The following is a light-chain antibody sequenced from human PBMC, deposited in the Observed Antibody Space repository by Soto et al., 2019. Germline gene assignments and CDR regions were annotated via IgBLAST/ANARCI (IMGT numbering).Light chain of an antibody. CDR1: SGHSSYA. V-gene: IGLV4-69*01. CDR3: QTWGTAIDVV. J-gene: IGLJ2*01. CDR2: LKSDGSH. Sequence: QSVLTQSPSASASLGASVKLTCTLSSGHSSYAIAWHQQQPEKGPRYLMKLKSDGSHSKGDGIPDRFSGSSSGAERYLTISSLQSEDEADYYCQTWGTAIDVVFGGGTKVTVL.